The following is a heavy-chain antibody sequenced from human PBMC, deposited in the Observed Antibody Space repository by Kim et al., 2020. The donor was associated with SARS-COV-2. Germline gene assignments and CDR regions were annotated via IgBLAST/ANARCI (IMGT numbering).Heavy chain of an antibody. Sequence: ASVKVSCKPSGYTFTAFYIHWVRQAPGQGLEWMGWIDPDSGDTAYDEKFQGRVTMTRDTSISSAYMELTSLRSDDSALYYSATPFMVRGDDDYWGQGTLVTVSS. V-gene: IGHV1-2*02. CDR2: IDPDSGDT. J-gene: IGHJ4*02. CDR1: GYTFTAFY. D-gene: IGHD3-10*01. CDR3: ATPFMVRGDDDY.